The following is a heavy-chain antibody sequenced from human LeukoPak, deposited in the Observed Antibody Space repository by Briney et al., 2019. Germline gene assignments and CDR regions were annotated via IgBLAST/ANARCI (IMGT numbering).Heavy chain of an antibody. V-gene: IGHV3-30*02. CDR1: GFTFSAYG. Sequence: GGSLRLSCAASGFTFSAYGMHWVRQAPGKGLEWVAFVLYDGSKKYYADSAKGRFTISRDSSTDTLYLQTNSLRNDDTAVCYCARGSRYGDYPYYFDSWGQGTLVTVSS. CDR3: ARGSRYGDYPYYFDS. CDR2: VLYDGSKK. D-gene: IGHD4-17*01. J-gene: IGHJ4*02.